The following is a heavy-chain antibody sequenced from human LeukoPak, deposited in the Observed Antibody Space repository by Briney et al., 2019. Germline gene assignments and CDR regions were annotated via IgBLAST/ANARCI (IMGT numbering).Heavy chain of an antibody. CDR3: ARGNNYGSGSPFYG. V-gene: IGHV1-2*02. D-gene: IGHD3-10*01. J-gene: IGHJ4*02. CDR1: GYTFSEYY. Sequence: AAVKVSCKTSGYTFSEYYIYCVRQAPGQGLEWMGWIDPSTGGTNYAQNFQGRVTMTRDTSTTTVYMELSSLKSDDTAVYHCARGNNYGSGSPFYGWGQGTLVTVSS. CDR2: IDPSTGGT.